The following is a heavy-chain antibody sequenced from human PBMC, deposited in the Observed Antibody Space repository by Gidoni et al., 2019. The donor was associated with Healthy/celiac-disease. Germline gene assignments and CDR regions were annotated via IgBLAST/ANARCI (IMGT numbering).Heavy chain of an antibody. CDR3: AREGYYYGMDV. V-gene: IGHV3-23*01. J-gene: IGHJ6*02. CDR2: ISRTGNNI. Sequence: EVQLLESGGGLVQPGGSLRLSCVASGFTFRSYSLGWVRQAPGKGLVWVSTISRTGNNIYYADSVRGRFTISRDNSKSSFSLQMNTLRAEDTALYYCAREGYYYGMDVWGQGTTVTVSS. CDR1: GFTFRSYS.